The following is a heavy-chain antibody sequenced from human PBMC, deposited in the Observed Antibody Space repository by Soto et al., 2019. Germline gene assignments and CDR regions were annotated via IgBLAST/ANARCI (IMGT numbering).Heavy chain of an antibody. Sequence: SETLSLTCTVPGGSISSSSYYWVWIRQPPGKGLEWIGSIYYSGSTYYNPSLKSRVTISVDTSKNQFSLKLSSVTAADTAVYYCARAFLTGYYPPDWFDPWGQGTLVTVSS. CDR1: GGSISSSSYY. V-gene: IGHV4-39*07. CDR3: ARAFLTGYYPPDWFDP. J-gene: IGHJ5*02. CDR2: IYYSGST. D-gene: IGHD3-9*01.